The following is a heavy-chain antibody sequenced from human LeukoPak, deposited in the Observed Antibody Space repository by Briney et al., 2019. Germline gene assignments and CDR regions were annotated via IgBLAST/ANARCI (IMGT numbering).Heavy chain of an antibody. CDR2: ISTSSSYI. CDR1: GFTFDDYA. V-gene: IGHV3-21*01. J-gene: IGHJ4*02. CDR3: AREVENTSGWYSHFDY. D-gene: IGHD6-19*01. Sequence: GGSLRLSCAASGFTFDDYAMHWLRQAPGKGLEWVSSISTSSSYIYYADSVKGRFTISRDNAKNSLYLQMNSLRAEDTAVYYCAREVENTSGWYSHFDYWGQGTLVTVSS.